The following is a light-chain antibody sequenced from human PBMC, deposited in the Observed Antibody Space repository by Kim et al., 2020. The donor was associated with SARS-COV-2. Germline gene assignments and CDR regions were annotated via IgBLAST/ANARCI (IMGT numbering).Light chain of an antibody. J-gene: IGKJ1*01. V-gene: IGKV3-20*01. Sequence: EIVLTQSPGTLSLSPGERPTLSCRASQSVRNSYLAWYQQKPGQAPRLLIYDASSRATGIPDRFSGSGSGTDFTLTISRLEPEDFAVYYCQQYGSSPGTFGQGTKVDIK. CDR1: QSVRNSY. CDR3: QQYGSSPGT. CDR2: DAS.